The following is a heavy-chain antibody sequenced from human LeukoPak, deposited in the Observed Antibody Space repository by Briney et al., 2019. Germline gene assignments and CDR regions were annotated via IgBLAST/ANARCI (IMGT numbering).Heavy chain of an antibody. D-gene: IGHD5-18*01. V-gene: IGHV3-23*01. J-gene: IGHJ4*02. CDR2: ISDSGRST. CDR3: ARHDSFIPY. Sequence: PGGSLRLSCTDSGFTFSDYSMSWVRQAPGKGLEWVSGISDSGRSTYYSDSVRGRCTISRDISKNTVYLEVNNPRAEDTAVYFCARHDSFIPYWGQGTLVSVSS. CDR1: GFTFSDYS.